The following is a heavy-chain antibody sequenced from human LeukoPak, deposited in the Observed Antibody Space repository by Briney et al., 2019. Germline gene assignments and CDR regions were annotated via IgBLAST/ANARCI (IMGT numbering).Heavy chain of an antibody. CDR1: GSTFSSYS. CDR2: ISSSSSYI. CDR3: ARGGTYDSSGYYHSFGY. Sequence: PGGSLRLSCAASGSTFSSYSMNWVRQAPGKGLEWVSSISSSSSYIYYADSVKGRFTISRDNAKNSLYLQMNSLRAEDTAVYYCARGGTYDSSGYYHSFGYWGQGTLVTVSS. V-gene: IGHV3-21*01. D-gene: IGHD3-22*01. J-gene: IGHJ4*02.